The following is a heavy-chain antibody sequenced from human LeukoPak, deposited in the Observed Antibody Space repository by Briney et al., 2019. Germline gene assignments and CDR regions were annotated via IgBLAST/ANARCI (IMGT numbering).Heavy chain of an antibody. Sequence: PSETLSLTCTDSGGSISSYYWSWLRQPPGKGLEWIGYIYYSGSTNYNPSLKSRVTISVDTSKNQFSLKLSSVTAADTAVYYCASGGMATIETLIDYWGQGTLVTVSS. CDR3: ASGGMATIETLIDY. CDR2: IYYSGST. D-gene: IGHD5-24*01. J-gene: IGHJ4*02. V-gene: IGHV4-59*01. CDR1: GGSISSYY.